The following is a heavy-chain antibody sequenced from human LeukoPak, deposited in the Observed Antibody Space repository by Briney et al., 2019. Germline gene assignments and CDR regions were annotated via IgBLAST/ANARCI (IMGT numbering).Heavy chain of an antibody. V-gene: IGHV5-51*01. J-gene: IGHJ5*02. Sequence: KYGESLKISCKGSGYSFTNYWIGWVRQMPGKGLEWMGIIYPGDSNTRYSPSFQGQVTISADKTISTAYLQWSSLKASDTAMYYCARQGYSNSWYLGYFDPWGQGTLVTVSS. CDR3: ARQGYSNSWYLGYFDP. D-gene: IGHD6-13*01. CDR2: IYPGDSNT. CDR1: GYSFTNYW.